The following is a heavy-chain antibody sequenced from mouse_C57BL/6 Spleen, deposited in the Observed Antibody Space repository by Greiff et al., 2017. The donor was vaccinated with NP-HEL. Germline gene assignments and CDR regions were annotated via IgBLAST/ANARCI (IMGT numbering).Heavy chain of an antibody. V-gene: IGHV5-6*01. Sequence: EVHLVESGGDLVKPGGSLKLSCAASGFTFSSYGMSWVRQTPDKRLEWVATISSGGSYTYYPDSVKGRFTISRDNAKNTLYLQMSSLKSEDTAMYYCARPYGSAMDYWGQGTSVTVSS. CDR3: ARPYGSAMDY. J-gene: IGHJ4*01. CDR2: ISSGGSYT. CDR1: GFTFSSYG. D-gene: IGHD1-1*01.